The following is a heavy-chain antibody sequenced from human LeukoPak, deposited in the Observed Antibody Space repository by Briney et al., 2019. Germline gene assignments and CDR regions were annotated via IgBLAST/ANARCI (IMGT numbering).Heavy chain of an antibody. CDR1: GGSITSSSYY. CDR2: TYYSGST. D-gene: IGHD3-22*01. V-gene: IGHV4-39*01. Sequence: SETLSLTCTVSGGSITSSSYYWGWIRQPPGQGLEWIGSTYYSGSTYYNPSLKSRVTISVDTSKNQFSLKLSSVTAADTAVYYCARNPAGITKIVVVNHAFDIWGQGTMVTVSS. J-gene: IGHJ3*02. CDR3: ARNPAGITKIVVVNHAFDI.